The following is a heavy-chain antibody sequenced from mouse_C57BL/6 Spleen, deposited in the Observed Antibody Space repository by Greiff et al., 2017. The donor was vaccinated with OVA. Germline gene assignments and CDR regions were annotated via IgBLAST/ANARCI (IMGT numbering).Heavy chain of an antibody. J-gene: IGHJ2*01. CDR1: GFSFNTYA. CDR3: VRQRSTTGYYFDY. Sequence: EVQLVESGGGLVQPKGSLKLSCAASGFSFNTYAMNWVRQAPGKGLEWVARIRSKSNNYATYYADSVKDRFTISRDDSESMLYLQMNNLKTEDTAMYYGVRQRSTTGYYFDYWGQGTTLTVSS. D-gene: IGHD1-1*01. CDR2: IRSKSNNYAT. V-gene: IGHV10-1*01.